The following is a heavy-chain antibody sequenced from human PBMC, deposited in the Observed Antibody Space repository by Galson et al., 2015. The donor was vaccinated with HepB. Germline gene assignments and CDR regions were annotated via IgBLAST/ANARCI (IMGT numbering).Heavy chain of an antibody. D-gene: IGHD2-8*01. V-gene: IGHV4-39*01. Sequence: ETLSLTCTVSGGSIRSDNYYWDWIRQAPGKGLEWIGSIHYSGSTYYSPSLKSPVTISVDTSKNQFSLNLNSVTAADTTVYYCARHGRTNADWFDPWGQGTLVTVSS. CDR3: ARHGRTNADWFDP. CDR1: GGSIRSDNYY. J-gene: IGHJ5*02. CDR2: IHYSGST.